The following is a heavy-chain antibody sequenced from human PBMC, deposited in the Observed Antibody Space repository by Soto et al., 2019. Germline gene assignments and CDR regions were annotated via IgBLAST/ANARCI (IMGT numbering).Heavy chain of an antibody. D-gene: IGHD4-17*01. CDR3: TTDTTVTTADKRFDP. V-gene: IGHV3-15*01. CDR2: IKSKTDGGTT. Sequence: EVQLVESGGGLVKPGGSLRLSCAASGFTFSNAWMSWVRQAPGKGLEWVGRIKSKTDGGTTDYAAPVKGRFTISRDDSKNTLYLQMNSLKTEDTAVYYCTTDTTVTTADKRFDPWGQGTLVTFSS. J-gene: IGHJ5*02. CDR1: GFTFSNAW.